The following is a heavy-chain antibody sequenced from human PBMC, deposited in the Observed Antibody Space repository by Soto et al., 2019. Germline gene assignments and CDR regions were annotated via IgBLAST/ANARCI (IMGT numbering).Heavy chain of an antibody. J-gene: IGHJ3*02. CDR1: GGTLSDHG. CDR3: ERGVYGSGNDYTGTSAFDI. D-gene: IGHD3-10*01. CDR2: TITVFNTA. V-gene: IGHV1-69*06. Sequence: QVQLEQSGAEVKKPGSSVKVSCKASGGTLSDHGVAWLRQAPGQGLEWMGGTITVFNTAKYAQKFQGRVTVTADKFTNIAYMELSSLRSEDPACYFGERGVYGSGNDYTGTSAFDIWGQGTMVIVSS.